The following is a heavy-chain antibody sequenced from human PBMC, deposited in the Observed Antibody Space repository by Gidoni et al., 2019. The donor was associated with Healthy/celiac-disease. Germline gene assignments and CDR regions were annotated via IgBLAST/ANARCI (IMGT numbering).Heavy chain of an antibody. J-gene: IGHJ4*02. V-gene: IGHV4-61*02. CDR2: IYTSGST. CDR1: GGSISSGSYY. D-gene: IGHD3-22*01. CDR3: ARDPGEYYYDRSGPGL. Sequence: QVQLQESGPGLVKPSPTLSLTCTVSGGSISSGSYYWSWIRQPAGKGLEWIGRIYTSGSTNYNPSLKSRVTISVDTSKNQFSLKLSSVTAADTAVYYCARDPGEYYYDRSGPGLWGQGTLVTVSS.